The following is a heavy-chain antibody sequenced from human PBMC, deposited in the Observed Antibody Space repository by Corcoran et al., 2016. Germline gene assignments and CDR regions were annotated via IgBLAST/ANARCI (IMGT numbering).Heavy chain of an antibody. Sequence: QGQLQQWGSGLLKPSETLSLTCAVYGGSFSCSYWSWIRQPPGKGLEWIGEIYHTEGINYNPSLKSRVTLSVDPSKSHFALKLSSVTAAATAVYYCARIRAVTVIPARALDIWGQGTMVTVSS. J-gene: IGHJ3*02. V-gene: IGHV4-34*01. CDR3: ARIRAVTVIPARALDI. D-gene: IGHD2-21*02. CDR2: IYHTEGI. CDR1: GGSFSCSY.